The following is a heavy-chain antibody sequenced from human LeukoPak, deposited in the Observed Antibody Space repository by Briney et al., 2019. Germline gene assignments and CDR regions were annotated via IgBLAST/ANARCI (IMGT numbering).Heavy chain of an antibody. V-gene: IGHV3-74*01. Sequence: SGGSLRLSCAASGFSFSSSWMNWVRHVPGKGLVWVSRIEGGAIDTDYADFVKGRFTISRDNAKNTVYLQMTSLRAEDTALYYCAKASGYYYDSSMDYWGQGTLVTVSS. CDR1: GFSFSSSW. CDR2: IEGGAIDT. J-gene: IGHJ4*02. D-gene: IGHD3-22*01. CDR3: AKASGYYYDSSMDY.